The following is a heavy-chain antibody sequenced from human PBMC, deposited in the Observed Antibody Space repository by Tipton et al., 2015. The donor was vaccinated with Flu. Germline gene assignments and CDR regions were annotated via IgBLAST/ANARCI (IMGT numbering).Heavy chain of an antibody. V-gene: IGHV4-39*07. J-gene: IGHJ4*02. CDR3: ARSSSGLGRCDS. Sequence: TLSLTCIVSGGSTISSSYYWDWIRQPPGKGLEWIGSIYYSGSTYYNPSLKSRVTISVDTSKNQFSLKVRSVTAADTAVYYCARSSSGLGRCDSWGQGTLVTVSS. CDR1: GGSTISSSYY. D-gene: IGHD6-19*01. CDR2: IYYSGST.